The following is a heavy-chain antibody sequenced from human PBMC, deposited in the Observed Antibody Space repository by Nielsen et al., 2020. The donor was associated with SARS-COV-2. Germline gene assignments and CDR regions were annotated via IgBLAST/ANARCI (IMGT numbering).Heavy chain of an antibody. V-gene: IGHV3-23*01. D-gene: IGHD6-19*01. CDR3: AKVKWSSGWYFDY. CDR1: GLTFSSYA. J-gene: IGHJ4*02. Sequence: GGSLRLSCTASGLTFSSYAMSWVRQAPGKGLEWVSAISGSGGSTYYADSVKGRFTISRDNSKNTLYLQMNSLRAEDTAVYYCAKVKWSSGWYFDYWGQGTLVTVSS. CDR2: ISGSGGST.